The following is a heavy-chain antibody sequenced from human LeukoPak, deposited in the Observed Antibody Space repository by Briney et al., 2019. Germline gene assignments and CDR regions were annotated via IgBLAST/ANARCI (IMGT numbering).Heavy chain of an antibody. CDR3: ARGAGTMVYYIDV. CDR2: ISNDGSQE. J-gene: IGHJ6*03. D-gene: IGHD1-7*01. Sequence: PGGSLRLSCAASGFTFSTFPMHWVRQAPGKGLQWVAVISNDGSQEYYRHSVKGRFTISRDNSKNTLFLQMNSLTIEDTAVYYCARGAGTMVYYIDVWGNGTTVTVSS. V-gene: IGHV3-30*10. CDR1: GFTFSTFP.